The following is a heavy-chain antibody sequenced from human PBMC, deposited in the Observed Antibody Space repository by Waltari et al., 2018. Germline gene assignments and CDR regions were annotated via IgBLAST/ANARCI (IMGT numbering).Heavy chain of an antibody. J-gene: IGHJ4*02. CDR2: ISGSGGST. V-gene: IGHV3-23*01. D-gene: IGHD3-22*01. Sequence: EWVSAISGSGGSTYYADSVKGLFTISRDNSKNTLYLKMSSLGDEDTAVYYCAKDGGIGYYDSSGYSTYWGQGTLVTVSS. CDR3: AKDGGIGYYDSSGYSTY.